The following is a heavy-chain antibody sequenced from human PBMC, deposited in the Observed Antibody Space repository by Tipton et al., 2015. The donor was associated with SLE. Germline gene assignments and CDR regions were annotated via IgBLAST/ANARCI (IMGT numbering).Heavy chain of an antibody. Sequence: GSLRLSCAASGFAFSTYTMNWVRQAPGKGLEWVSSITSSSTYIYYADSVKGRFTISRDNAKNSLYLQMNNLRVEDTAVFYCARLREGGSSRLDQWGQGALVTVSS. CDR3: ARLREGGSSRLDQ. J-gene: IGHJ4*02. V-gene: IGHV3-21*01. CDR2: ITSSSTYI. D-gene: IGHD6-13*01. CDR1: GFAFSTYT.